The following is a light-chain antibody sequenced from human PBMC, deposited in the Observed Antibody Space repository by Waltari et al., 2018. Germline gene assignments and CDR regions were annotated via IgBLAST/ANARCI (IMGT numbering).Light chain of an antibody. J-gene: IGKJ5*01. CDR2: WAS. V-gene: IGKV4-1*01. CDR1: QSVLYSSNNKNY. Sequence: DIVMTQSPDSLAVSLGARATINRRSSQSVLYSSNNKNYLAWYQQKPGQPPKLLIYWASTRESGVPDRFSGGGSGTDFTLTISSLQAEDVAVYYCQQYYTTPITFGQGTRLEIK. CDR3: QQYYTTPIT.